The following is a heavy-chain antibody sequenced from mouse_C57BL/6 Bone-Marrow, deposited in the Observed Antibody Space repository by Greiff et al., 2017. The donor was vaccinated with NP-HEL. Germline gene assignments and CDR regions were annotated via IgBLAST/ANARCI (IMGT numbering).Heavy chain of an antibody. Sequence: QVQLQQSGAELVKPGASVKISCKASGYAFSSYWMNWVKQRPGKGLAWIGQIYPGDGDTNYNGKFKGKATLTADKSSSTAYMQLSSLTSEDSAVYFCARRGIYYGYVAYWGQGTLVTVSA. CDR3: ARRGIYYGYVAY. CDR1: GYAFSSYW. V-gene: IGHV1-80*01. J-gene: IGHJ3*01. D-gene: IGHD2-2*01. CDR2: IYPGDGDT.